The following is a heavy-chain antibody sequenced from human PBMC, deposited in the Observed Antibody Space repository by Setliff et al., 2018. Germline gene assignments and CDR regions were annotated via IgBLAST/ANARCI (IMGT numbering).Heavy chain of an antibody. J-gene: IGHJ4*02. CDR3: TVYNTGSSKDHY. CDR1: GYSISSGYY. D-gene: IGHD2-8*02. CDR2: MYHSGST. V-gene: IGHV4-38-2*02. Sequence: SETLSLTCTVSGYSISSGYYWGWTRQPPGKGLEWIGNMYHSGSTNYNPSLKSRVTISVDTSKNQFSLKLSSVTAADTALYYCTVYNTGSSKDHYWGQGTPVTVSS.